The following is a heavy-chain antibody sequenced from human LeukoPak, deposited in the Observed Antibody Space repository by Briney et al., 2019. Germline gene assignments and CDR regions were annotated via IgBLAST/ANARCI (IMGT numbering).Heavy chain of an antibody. J-gene: IGHJ5*02. Sequence: SGGSLRLSCAASGFTFSNYAMSWVRQAPGKGLEWVSAISGSGGSTYYADSVKGRFTISRDNSKNTLYLQMNSLRAEDTAVYYWAKVGSSSGLDRFDPWGQGTLVTVSS. D-gene: IGHD6-13*01. CDR1: GFTFSNYA. V-gene: IGHV3-23*01. CDR2: ISGSGGST. CDR3: AKVGSSSGLDRFDP.